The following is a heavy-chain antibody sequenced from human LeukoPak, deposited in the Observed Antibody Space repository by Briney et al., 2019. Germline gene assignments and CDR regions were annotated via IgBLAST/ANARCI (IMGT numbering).Heavy chain of an antibody. Sequence: SETLSLTCTVSGGSISSHYWSWIRQPPGKGLEWIGYIYYGGSPKHNTSLKSRVTISEDTSKNQSYRSLTSLTAAETAVYYFAGYYGAGSYYGYWGQGTLVTFSS. V-gene: IGHV4-59*11. J-gene: IGHJ4*02. D-gene: IGHD3-10*01. CDR3: AGYYGAGSYYGY. CDR1: GGSISSHY. CDR2: IYYGGSP.